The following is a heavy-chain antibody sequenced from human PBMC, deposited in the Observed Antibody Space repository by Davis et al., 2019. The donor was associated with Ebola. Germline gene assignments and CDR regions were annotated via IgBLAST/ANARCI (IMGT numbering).Heavy chain of an antibody. CDR2: ISGSGGST. CDR3: ARGMVAAPYYYYGMDV. D-gene: IGHD2-15*01. Sequence: GESLKISCTDSVITFSSYAMTWVRQAPGKGLEWVSAISGSGGSTYYADSVKGRFTISRDNAKNTLYLQMNSLRAEDTAVYYCARGMVAAPYYYYGMDVWGQGTTVIVSS. CDR1: VITFSSYA. J-gene: IGHJ6*02. V-gene: IGHV3-23*01.